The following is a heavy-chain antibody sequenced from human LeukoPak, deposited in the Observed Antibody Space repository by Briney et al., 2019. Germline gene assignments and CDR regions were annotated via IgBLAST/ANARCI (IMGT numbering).Heavy chain of an antibody. CDR1: GGSISSYY. V-gene: IGHV4-59*01. Sequence: SETLSLTCTVPGGSISSYYWSWIRQPPGKGLGWIGHIYYSGSTNYNPPLKSRVTIPVATTKTQSSLKLRSVTAADTAVYYCAGIVEVAATEDYYYGMDVWGQGTTVTVSS. D-gene: IGHD2-15*01. CDR2: IYYSGST. CDR3: AGIVEVAATEDYYYGMDV. J-gene: IGHJ6*02.